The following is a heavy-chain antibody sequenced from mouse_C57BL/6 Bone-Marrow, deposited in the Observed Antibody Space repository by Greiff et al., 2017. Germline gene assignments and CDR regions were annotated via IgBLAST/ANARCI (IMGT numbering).Heavy chain of an antibody. Sequence: EVQLVESGGGLVKPGGSLKLSCAASGFTFSSYTMSWVRQTPEKRLEWVATISGGGGNTYYPDSVKGRFTISRDNAKNTLYLQMSSLRSEDTALYYCARHRGCYYGSSRMDYWGQGTSVTVSS. CDR3: ARHRGCYYGSSRMDY. V-gene: IGHV5-9*01. CDR2: ISGGGGNT. J-gene: IGHJ4*01. CDR1: GFTFSSYT. D-gene: IGHD1-1*01.